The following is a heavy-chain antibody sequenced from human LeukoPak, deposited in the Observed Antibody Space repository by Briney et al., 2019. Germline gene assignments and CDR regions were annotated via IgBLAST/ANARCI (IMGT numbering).Heavy chain of an antibody. CDR2: IIPNLGIA. CDR3: ARGLITRVRGVIYSGLDY. D-gene: IGHD3-10*01. J-gene: IGHJ4*02. V-gene: IGHV1-69*04. CDR1: GGTFSSYA. Sequence: SVKVSCKASGGTFSSYAISWVRQAPGQGLEWMGRIIPNLGIANYAQKFQGRVAITADKSTSTAYMELSSLRSEDTAVYYCARGLITRVRGVIYSGLDYWGQGTLVTVSS.